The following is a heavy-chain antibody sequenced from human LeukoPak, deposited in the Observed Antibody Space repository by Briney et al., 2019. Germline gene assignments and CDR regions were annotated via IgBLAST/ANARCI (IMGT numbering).Heavy chain of an antibody. CDR3: AKGGGGGHHSGSYWEDY. CDR1: GFTFSSYA. J-gene: IGHJ4*02. V-gene: IGHV3-23*01. Sequence: GGSLRLSCAASGFTFSSYAMSWVRQAPGKGLEWVSAISGSGGSTYYADSVKGRFTISRDNSKNTLYLQMNSLRAEDTAVYYCAKGGGGGHHSGSYWEDYWGQGTLVTVSS. D-gene: IGHD1-26*01. CDR2: ISGSGGST.